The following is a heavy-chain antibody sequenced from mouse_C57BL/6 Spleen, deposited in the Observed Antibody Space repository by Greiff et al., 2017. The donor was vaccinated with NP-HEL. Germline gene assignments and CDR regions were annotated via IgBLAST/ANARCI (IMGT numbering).Heavy chain of an antibody. CDR1: GYTFTSYT. J-gene: IGHJ1*03. V-gene: IGHV1-4*01. CDR2: INPSSGYT. D-gene: IGHD2-1*01. Sequence: VQRQEAGAELARPGASVKMSCKASGYTFTSYTMHWVKQRPGQGLEWIGYINPSSGYTKYNQKFKDKATLTADKSSSTAYMQLSSLTSEDSAVYYCARKGGNAVFDVWGTGTTVTVSS. CDR3: ARKGGNAVFDV.